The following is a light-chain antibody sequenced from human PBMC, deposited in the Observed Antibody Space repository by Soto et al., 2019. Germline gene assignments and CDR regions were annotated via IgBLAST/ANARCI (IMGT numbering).Light chain of an antibody. J-gene: IGKJ5*01. V-gene: IGKV3-20*01. CDR3: QQYGSSPPIT. CDR1: QSVRSNY. Sequence: ESVLTQSPGTLSLSQGERATLSCRASQSVRSNYLAWYQQKPGQAPRLLIYAASSRATGIPDRFSGSGSETDFTLTISRLEPEDFAVYYCQQYGSSPPITFGQGTRLEIK. CDR2: AAS.